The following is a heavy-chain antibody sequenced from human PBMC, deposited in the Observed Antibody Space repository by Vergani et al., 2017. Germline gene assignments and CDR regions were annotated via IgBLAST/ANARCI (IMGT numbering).Heavy chain of an antibody. CDR1: GFTFSSYA. J-gene: IGHJ6*03. D-gene: IGHD3-16*01. CDR2: ISGSGGST. Sequence: EVQLLESGGGLVQPGGSLRLSCAASGFTFSSYAMSWVRQAPGKGLEWVSAISGSGGSTYYADSVKGRFTISRDNSKNTLYLQMNSLGAEDTAVYYCAKNGGGYYYYYMDVWGKGTTVTVSS. CDR3: AKNGGGYYYYYMDV. V-gene: IGHV3-23*01.